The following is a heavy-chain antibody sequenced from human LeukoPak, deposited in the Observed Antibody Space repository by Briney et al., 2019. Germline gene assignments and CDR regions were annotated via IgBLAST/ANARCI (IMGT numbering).Heavy chain of an antibody. CDR1: GFTFSSYA. V-gene: IGHV3-23*01. CDR3: AKVRWELLGFDY. Sequence: PGGSLRLSCAASGFTFSSYAMSWVRQAPGKGLEWVSAISGSGGSTYYADPVKGRFTISRDNSKNTLYLQMNSLRAEDTAVYYCAKVRWELLGFDYWGQGTLVTVSS. D-gene: IGHD1-26*01. J-gene: IGHJ4*02. CDR2: ISGSGGST.